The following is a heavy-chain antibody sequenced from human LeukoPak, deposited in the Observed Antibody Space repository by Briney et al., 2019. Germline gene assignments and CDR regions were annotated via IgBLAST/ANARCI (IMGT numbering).Heavy chain of an antibody. CDR2: IYYSGST. J-gene: IGHJ5*02. CDR3: ARAPYYDFWSGYSDNYFDP. D-gene: IGHD3-3*01. CDR1: GGSISSYY. Sequence: SETLSLTCTVSGGSISSYYWSWIRQPPGKGLEWIGYIYYSGSTNYNPSLKSRVTISVDTSKNQFSLKLDSVTAAATAVYYCARAPYYDFWSGYSDNYFDPWGQGTLVTVSS. V-gene: IGHV4-59*01.